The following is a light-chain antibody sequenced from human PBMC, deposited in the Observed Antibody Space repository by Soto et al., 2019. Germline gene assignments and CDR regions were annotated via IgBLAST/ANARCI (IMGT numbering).Light chain of an antibody. Sequence: EIVLTQSPGTLSLSPGERATISCRASQSVSSSYLAWYQQKPGQAPRLLFYGASSRATGIPDRFSGSGASTDFTLTISRREPADVSVYYCHLYRSSPPWTFGQGTKVEIK. CDR1: QSVSSSY. CDR3: HLYRSSPPWT. J-gene: IGKJ1*01. CDR2: GAS. V-gene: IGKV3-20*01.